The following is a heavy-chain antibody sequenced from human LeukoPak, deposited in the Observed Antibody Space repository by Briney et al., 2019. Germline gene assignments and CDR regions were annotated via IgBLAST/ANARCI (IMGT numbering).Heavy chain of an antibody. CDR1: GFTFSSYS. CDR2: ISSSSSYI. CDR3: ARGAAGCNGPFDY. J-gene: IGHJ4*02. V-gene: IGHV3-21*01. D-gene: IGHD2-2*01. Sequence: PGGSLRLSCAASGFTFSSYSMNWVRQAPGKGLEWVSSISSSSSYIYYADSVKGRFTISRDNAKNSLYLQMNSLRAEDTAVYYCARGAAGCNGPFDYWGQGTLVTVSS.